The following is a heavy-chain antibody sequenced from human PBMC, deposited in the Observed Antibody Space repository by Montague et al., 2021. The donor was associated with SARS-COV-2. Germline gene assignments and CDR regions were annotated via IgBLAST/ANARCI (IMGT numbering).Heavy chain of an antibody. V-gene: IGHV4-59*12. CDR2: ISDSGST. Sequence: SETLSLTCTVSGGSISSFYWSWFRQPPGKGLEWIGYISDSGSTNYNPSRTSRVTISVDTSKNQFSLKVNSVTAADTAVYYCARDYSATLPAVYWGQGTLVTVSS. CDR1: GGSISSFY. J-gene: IGHJ4*02. CDR3: ARDYSATLPAVY. D-gene: IGHD2-15*01.